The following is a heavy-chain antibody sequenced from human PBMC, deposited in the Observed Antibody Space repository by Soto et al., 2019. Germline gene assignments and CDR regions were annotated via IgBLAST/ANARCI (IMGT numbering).Heavy chain of an antibody. CDR1: EFTFSSHA. CDR3: AKEFPYGSGSYSLVYYYYMDV. CDR2: ISGSGGST. V-gene: IGHV3-23*01. D-gene: IGHD3-10*01. Sequence: GGSMRLSCAASEFTFSSHAMRWVSQAQGKGLEWVSAISGSGGSTYYADSVKGRFTISRDNSKNTLYLQMNSLRAEDTAVYYCAKEFPYGSGSYSLVYYYYMDVWGKGTTVSVSS. J-gene: IGHJ6*03.